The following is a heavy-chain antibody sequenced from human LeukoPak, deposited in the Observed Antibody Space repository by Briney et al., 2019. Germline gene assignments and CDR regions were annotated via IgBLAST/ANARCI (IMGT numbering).Heavy chain of an antibody. V-gene: IGHV4-31*03. CDR2: IYYSGST. CDR3: ARGWGFVTMVRGGHNDP. CDR1: GGSISSGDYY. J-gene: IGHJ5*02. Sequence: SETLSLTCTVSGGSISSGDYYWSWIRQHPGKGLEWIGYIYYSGSTYYNPSLKSRVTISVDTSKNQFSLKLSSVTAADTAVYYCARGWGFVTMVRGGHNDPWGQGTLVTVSS. D-gene: IGHD3-10*01.